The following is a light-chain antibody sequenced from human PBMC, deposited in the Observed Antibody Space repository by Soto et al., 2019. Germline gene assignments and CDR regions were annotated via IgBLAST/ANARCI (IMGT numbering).Light chain of an antibody. CDR3: SSYTSSSTQV. CDR2: EVS. J-gene: IGLJ3*02. Sequence: QSALTQPASVSGSPGQSITISCTGTSSDVGGYNYVSWYQHHPGKAPKLMIYEVSNRPSGVSNRFSGSKSGNTASLTISELQAEDEADYYCSSYTSSSTQVFGGGTKLTVL. CDR1: SSDVGGYNY. V-gene: IGLV2-14*01.